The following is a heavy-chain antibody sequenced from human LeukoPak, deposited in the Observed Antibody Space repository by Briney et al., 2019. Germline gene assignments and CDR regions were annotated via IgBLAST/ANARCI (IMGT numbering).Heavy chain of an antibody. D-gene: IGHD2-2*01. V-gene: IGHV3-30-3*01. CDR1: GFTFSSYA. J-gene: IGHJ4*02. CDR2: ISNDGSNK. Sequence: GRSHRLSCAASGFTFSSYAMHWVRQAPGKGLEWVAVISNDGSNKYYADSVKGRFTIFRDNSKNTLYLQMNSLRAEDTAVYYCARAREYQLHAPSSFDYWGQGTLVTVTS. CDR3: ARAREYQLHAPSSFDY.